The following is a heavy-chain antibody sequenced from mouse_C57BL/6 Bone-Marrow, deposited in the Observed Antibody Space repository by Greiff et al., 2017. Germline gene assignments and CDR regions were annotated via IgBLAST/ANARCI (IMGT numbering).Heavy chain of an antibody. Sequence: QVQLKQSGAELARPGASVKLSCKASGYTFTSYGISWVKQRTGQGLEWIGEIYPRSGNTYYNEKFKGKATLTADKSSSTAYMELRSRTSEDSAVYFCASYYGSSYPAWFAYWGQGTLVTVSA. CDR2: IYPRSGNT. J-gene: IGHJ3*01. CDR1: GYTFTSYG. CDR3: ASYYGSSYPAWFAY. V-gene: IGHV1-81*01. D-gene: IGHD1-1*01.